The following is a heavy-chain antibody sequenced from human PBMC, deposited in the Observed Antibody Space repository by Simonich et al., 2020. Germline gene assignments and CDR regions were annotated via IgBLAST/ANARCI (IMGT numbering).Heavy chain of an antibody. CDR2: ISGKRGRI. CDR3: AKDSGYCSGGSCYYFDY. CDR1: GFPFDDYA. Sequence: EVQLVVSGGGLVQPGRSLRLSCAASGFPFDDYAMHWVRQAGGKGREWGSGISGKRGRIGDADSVKGRFTISRDNAKNSLYLQMNSLRAEDTALYYCAKDSGYCSGGSCYYFDYWGQGTLVTVSS. J-gene: IGHJ4*02. D-gene: IGHD2-15*01. V-gene: IGHV3-9*01.